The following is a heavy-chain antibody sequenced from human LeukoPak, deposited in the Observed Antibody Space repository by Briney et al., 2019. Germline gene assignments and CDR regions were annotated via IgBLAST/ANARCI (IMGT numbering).Heavy chain of an antibody. CDR2: ISSSSSTI. CDR1: GFTFSSYS. D-gene: IGHD3-10*01. V-gene: IGHV3-48*01. J-gene: IGHJ4*02. Sequence: GGSLRLSCAASGFTFSSYSMNWVRQAPGKGLEWVSYISSSSSTIYYADSVKGRFTISRDNAKNSLYLQMNSLRAEDTAVYYCAKDRGSSGSYYTFDYWGQGTLVTVSS. CDR3: AKDRGSSGSYYTFDY.